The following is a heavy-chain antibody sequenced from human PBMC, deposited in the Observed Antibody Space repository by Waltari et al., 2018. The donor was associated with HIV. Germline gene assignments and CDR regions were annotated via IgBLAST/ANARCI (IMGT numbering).Heavy chain of an antibody. D-gene: IGHD4-17*01. CDR3: ARGEQSAHGPSDY. V-gene: IGHV3-11*01. CDR1: GFTFRDYY. Sequence: QVQLEESGGDLVKPGGSLRLSCAASGFTFRDYYMSWMCQAPGEGLEWIAPISRGGSSTYYADSGKGRFTISRDNAKNSLYLQMLSLRAEDTAIYYCARGEQSAHGPSDYWGQGTLVTVSS. J-gene: IGHJ4*02. CDR2: ISRGGSST.